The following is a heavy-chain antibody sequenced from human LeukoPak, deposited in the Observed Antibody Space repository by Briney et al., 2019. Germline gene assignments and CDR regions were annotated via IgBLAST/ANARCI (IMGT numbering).Heavy chain of an antibody. V-gene: IGHV4-4*02. D-gene: IGHD1-26*01. CDR1: GGSITSTNW. CDR3: VRGRVGKPFDP. CDR2: IYYSGSS. Sequence: SGTLSLTCAVSGGSITSTNWWSWVRQPPGKGLEWIGEIYYSGSSNYNPSLKSRVTISVDRSKNQFSLKVTSVTAADTAIYYCVRGRVGKPFDPWARELWSPSPQ. J-gene: IGHJ5*02.